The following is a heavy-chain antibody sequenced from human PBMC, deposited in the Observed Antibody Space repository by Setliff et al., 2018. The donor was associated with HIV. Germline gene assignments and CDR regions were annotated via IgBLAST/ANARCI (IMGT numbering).Heavy chain of an antibody. D-gene: IGHD1-1*01. V-gene: IGHV1-69*05. CDR3: ARVGGIELWNQAYFDY. J-gene: IGHJ4*02. Sequence: APVKVSCKASGGTFKNFAINWVRQAPGQGLEWMGGIIPISGTAVYAQNFRGRVTVATDDSTNTAYMEISGLKSDDTAVYFCARVGGIELWNQAYFDYWGQGTLVTVSS. CDR2: IIPISGTA. CDR1: GGTFKNFA.